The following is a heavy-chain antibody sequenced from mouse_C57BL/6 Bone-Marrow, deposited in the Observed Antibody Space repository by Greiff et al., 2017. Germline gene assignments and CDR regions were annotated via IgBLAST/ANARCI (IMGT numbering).Heavy chain of an antibody. V-gene: IGHV14-4*01. CDR2: IGPENGDT. CDR1: GFNIKDDY. D-gene: IGHD2-1*01. CDR3: TTRYGNYVDYYAMDY. Sequence: EVQLQQSGAELVRPGASVKLSCTASGFNIKDDYMHWVKQRPEQGLEWIGWIGPENGDTEYYSKFQGKATITADKSSNTAYLQLSSLTSEYTAFYYCTTRYGNYVDYYAMDYWGQGTSVTVSS. J-gene: IGHJ4*01.